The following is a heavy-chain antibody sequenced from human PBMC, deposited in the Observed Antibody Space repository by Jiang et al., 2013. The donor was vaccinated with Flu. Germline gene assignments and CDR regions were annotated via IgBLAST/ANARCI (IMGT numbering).Heavy chain of an antibody. D-gene: IGHD2-21*01. Sequence: GLVKPSQTLSLTCTVSGGSISSGSYYWSWIRQPAGKGLEWIGRIYTSGSTNYNPSLKSRVTISVDTSKNQFSLKLSSVTAADTAVYYCARLTGQSCGGDCVIYYYYGMDVWGQGTTVTVSS. V-gene: IGHV4-61*02. CDR1: GGSISSGSYY. CDR2: IYTSGST. J-gene: IGHJ6*02. CDR3: ARLTGQSCGGDCVIYYYYGMDV.